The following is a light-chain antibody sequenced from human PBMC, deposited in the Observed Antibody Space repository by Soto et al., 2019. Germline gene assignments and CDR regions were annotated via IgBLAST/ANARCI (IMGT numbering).Light chain of an antibody. CDR1: QSLLHSNGYNY. CDR3: MQALQTPPT. Sequence: DIVMTQSPLSLPVTPGEPASISCSSIQSLLHSNGYNYLDWYLQKPGQSPQLLIYLGSSRASGVPDRFSGGGSGTDFTLKISRVEAEDVGIYYCMQALQTPPTFGQGTKVDIK. V-gene: IGKV2-28*01. J-gene: IGKJ1*01. CDR2: LGS.